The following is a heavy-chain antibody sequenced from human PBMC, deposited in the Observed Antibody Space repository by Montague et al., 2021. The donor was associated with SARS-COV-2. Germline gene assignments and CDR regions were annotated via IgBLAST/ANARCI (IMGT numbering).Heavy chain of an antibody. V-gene: IGHV4-39*01. CDR2: IYYSGST. Sequence: SETLSLTCTVSGGSIRISSYYWGWIRQPPGKGLDWIGSIYYSGSTYYNPSLKSRVTISVDTSKNQFSLRLSPVTAADTAVYYCAMRGGALDAFDIWGQGTMVIVSS. CDR1: GGSIRISSYY. CDR3: AMRGGALDAFDI. J-gene: IGHJ3*02. D-gene: IGHD4-17*01.